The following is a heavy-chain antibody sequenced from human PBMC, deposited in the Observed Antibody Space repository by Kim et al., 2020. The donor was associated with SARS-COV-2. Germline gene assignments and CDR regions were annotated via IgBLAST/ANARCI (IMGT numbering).Heavy chain of an antibody. V-gene: IGHV3-49*02. Sequence: TTEYAASVKGRFTISRDDSKSIAYLQMNSLKTEDTAVYYCTRALYDYGALWGQGTLVTVSS. CDR2: TT. D-gene: IGHD4-17*01. CDR3: TRALYDYGAL. J-gene: IGHJ4*02.